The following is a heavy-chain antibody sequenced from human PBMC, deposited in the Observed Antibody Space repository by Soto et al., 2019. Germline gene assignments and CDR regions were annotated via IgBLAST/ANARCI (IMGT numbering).Heavy chain of an antibody. V-gene: IGHV4-31*03. CDR1: GGSISSDASF. D-gene: IGHD2-15*01. J-gene: IGHJ5*02. CDR2: ISYSGTT. CDR3: ARGGASPKWFDP. Sequence: QVQLQESGPGLVKPSQTLSLTCTVSGGSISSDASFWSWIRQLPGKGPEWIAFISYSGTTSYNPSLRGRVTVSADTSKRQFSLNLSSVTAADTAVYYCARGGASPKWFDPWGQGTLVTVYS.